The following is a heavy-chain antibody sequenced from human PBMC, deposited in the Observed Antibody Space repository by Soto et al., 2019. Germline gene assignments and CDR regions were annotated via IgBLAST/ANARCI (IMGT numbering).Heavy chain of an antibody. Sequence: GGSLRLSCAASGFTFSSYARSWVRQAPGKGLEWVSAISGSGGSTYYADSVKGRFTISRDNSKNTLYLQMNSLGAEDTAVYYCAKSFNSSSWYKAGWFDPWGQGTLVTVSS. CDR3: AKSFNSSSWYKAGWFDP. V-gene: IGHV3-23*01. CDR2: ISGSGGST. D-gene: IGHD6-13*01. CDR1: GFTFSSYA. J-gene: IGHJ5*02.